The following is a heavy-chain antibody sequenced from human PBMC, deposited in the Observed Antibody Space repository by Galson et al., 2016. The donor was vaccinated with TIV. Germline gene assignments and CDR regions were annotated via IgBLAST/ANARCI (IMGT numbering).Heavy chain of an antibody. D-gene: IGHD1-14*01. J-gene: IGHJ6*03. V-gene: IGHV4-61*09. CDR3: ARDNPQYYYYMDV. Sequence: TLSLTCTVSGDSISSGSHYWSWFRQPAGKGLEWIGHIFTGGSADYNASLKSRVTISVDTSKNQFSLTLSSVTAAETAVYLCARDNPQYYYYMDVWGKGTRVTVSS. CDR2: IFTGGSA. CDR1: GDSISSGSHY.